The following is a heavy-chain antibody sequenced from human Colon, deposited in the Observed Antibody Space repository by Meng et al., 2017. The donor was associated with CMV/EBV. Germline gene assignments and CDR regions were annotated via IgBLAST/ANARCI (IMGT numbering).Heavy chain of an antibody. J-gene: IGHJ1*01. D-gene: IGHD1-26*01. CDR3: VRESQSGSYIYLQH. CDR1: GYTFTNYG. Sequence: GQVVPFGAEVKKPGASVKVSCKASGYTFTNYGISWVRQAPGQGLEWMGWISAYTGDTYYAQKFQGRVTMTTDTSTSTAYMELRSLRSDDTAVYYCVRESQSGSYIYLQHWGQGTLVTVSS. V-gene: IGHV1-18*01. CDR2: ISAYTGDT.